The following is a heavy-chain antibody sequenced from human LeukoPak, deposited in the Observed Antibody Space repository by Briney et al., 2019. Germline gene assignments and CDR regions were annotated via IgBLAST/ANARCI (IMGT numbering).Heavy chain of an antibody. Sequence: PGGSLRLSCAASGFTFSDYYMSWIRQAPGKGLEWVSYISSSGSTIHYADSVKGRFTISRDNAKNSLYLQMNSLRAEDTAVYYCARARVLVVVIDYFDYWGQGTLVTVSS. J-gene: IGHJ4*02. D-gene: IGHD3-22*01. CDR1: GFTFSDYY. CDR2: ISSSGSTI. V-gene: IGHV3-11*01. CDR3: ARARVLVVVIDYFDY.